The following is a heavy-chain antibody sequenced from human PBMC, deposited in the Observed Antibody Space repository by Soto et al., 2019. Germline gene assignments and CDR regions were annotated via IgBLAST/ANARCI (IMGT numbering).Heavy chain of an antibody. V-gene: IGHV3-30*04. CDR2: ISYDGSNK. J-gene: IGHJ4*02. D-gene: IGHD3-22*01. Sequence: GGSLRLSCEASGFTFMCYAMHWVRQAPGKGLELVAIISYDGSNKYYGESVKGRFTISRDNSKNTVSLQMSSLRVDDTAVYYCARDLSRGITMIGLEIHFWGLGTLVTVSS. CDR3: ARDLSRGITMIGLEIHF. CDR1: GFTFMCYA.